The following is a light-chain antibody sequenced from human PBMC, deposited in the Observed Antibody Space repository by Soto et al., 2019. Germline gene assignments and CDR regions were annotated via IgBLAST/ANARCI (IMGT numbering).Light chain of an antibody. V-gene: IGLV2-8*01. CDR1: SSDVGAYDY. CDR3: SSFAGSNNFPYV. CDR2: EIN. J-gene: IGLJ1*01. Sequence: QSALTQPPSASGSPGQSVTISCTGTSSDVGAYDYVSWYQQHPGKAPKLMIYEINKRPSGVPDRFSGSKSGNTASLTVSGRQAADEADYYCSSFAGSNNFPYVFGTGTKLTVL.